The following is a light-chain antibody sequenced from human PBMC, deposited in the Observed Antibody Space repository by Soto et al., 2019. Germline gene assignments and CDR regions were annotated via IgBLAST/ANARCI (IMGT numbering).Light chain of an antibody. V-gene: IGKV1-9*01. J-gene: IGKJ4*01. CDR2: TAS. CDR1: QGVNSY. Sequence: DIQLTQSPSFLSASVGDRVTVTCRASQGVNSYLAWYQQKPGKAPQLLIYTASTLQSGVPSRFSGSGSGTDFTPTITSLQPEDFAAYYCQQLYAYPLAFGGGTKVESK. CDR3: QQLYAYPLA.